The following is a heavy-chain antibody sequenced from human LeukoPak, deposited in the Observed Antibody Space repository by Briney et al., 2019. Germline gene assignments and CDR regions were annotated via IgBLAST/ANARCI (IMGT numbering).Heavy chain of an antibody. CDR2: INPSGGST. CDR1: GYTFTSYY. J-gene: IGHJ4*02. V-gene: IGHV1-46*01. D-gene: IGHD2-21*01. CDR3: ARDAFPNRIDY. Sequence: ASVKVSCKASGYTFTSYYMHWVRQAPGQGLEWMGIINPSGGSTSYAQKFQGRVTMTRDMSTSTVYMELSSLRSEDTAVYYCARDAFPNRIDYWGQGTLVTASS.